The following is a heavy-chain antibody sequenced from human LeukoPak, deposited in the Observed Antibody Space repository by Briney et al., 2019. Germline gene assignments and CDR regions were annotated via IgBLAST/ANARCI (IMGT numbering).Heavy chain of an antibody. J-gene: IGHJ6*03. CDR1: GGTFSSYP. Sequence: SVKVSCKASGGTFSSYPISWVRQAPGQGLEWMGGIIPIFGTANYAQKFQGRVTITADESTSTAYMELSSLRSEDKAVYYSASGSSGYGYYYYMDVWGKGTTVTVSS. CDR2: IIPIFGTA. V-gene: IGHV1-69*13. CDR3: ASGSSGYGYYYYMDV. D-gene: IGHD3-22*01.